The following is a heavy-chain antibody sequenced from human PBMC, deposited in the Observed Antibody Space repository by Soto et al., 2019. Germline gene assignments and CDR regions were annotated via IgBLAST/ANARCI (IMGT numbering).Heavy chain of an antibody. D-gene: IGHD3-16*01. V-gene: IGHV4-38-2*01. CDR3: ARPYTFRSYPY. Sequence: PSETLALTRAFYVDPISSGDYCAWISQPRGKGLDWVGSFYHSGTTYYNPSLRSRVPISVDTSKNQFSLRLSSVTAADSAVYYSARPYTFRSYPYCGQGTPVHLSS. J-gene: IGHJ4*02. CDR1: VDPISSGDY. CDR2: FYHSGTT.